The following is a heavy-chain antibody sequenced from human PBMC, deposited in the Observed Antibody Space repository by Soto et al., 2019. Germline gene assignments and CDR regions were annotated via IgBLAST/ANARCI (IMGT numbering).Heavy chain of an antibody. J-gene: IGHJ4*02. Sequence: SETLSLTCTVSGGSISSSSYYWGWIRQPPGKGLEWIGSIYYSGSTYYNPSLKSRVTISVDTSKNQFSLKLSSVTAADTAVYYCARSTDLGILTFDYWGQGTLVTVSS. CDR1: GGSISSSSYY. V-gene: IGHV4-39*01. CDR3: ARSTDLGILTFDY. D-gene: IGHD3-9*01. CDR2: IYYSGST.